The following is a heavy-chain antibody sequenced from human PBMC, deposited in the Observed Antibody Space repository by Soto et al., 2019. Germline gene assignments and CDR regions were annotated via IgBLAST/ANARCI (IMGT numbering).Heavy chain of an antibody. D-gene: IGHD4-17*01. CDR2: INDEGTSD. Sequence: GGSLRLSCAASGFTFSNHWMHWVRQAPGKGLVWVSRINDEGTSDDYADSVKGRFTISRDNAKNTLFLQMNSLRAEDTAVYYCGKVRGPRDYLILDYWGQGALVTVAS. CDR3: GKVRGPRDYLILDY. J-gene: IGHJ4*02. CDR1: GFTFSNHW. V-gene: IGHV3-74*01.